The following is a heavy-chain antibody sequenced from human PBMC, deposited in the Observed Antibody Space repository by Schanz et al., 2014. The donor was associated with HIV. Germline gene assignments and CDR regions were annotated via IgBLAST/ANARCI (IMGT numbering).Heavy chain of an antibody. CDR3: AREIDSSSWSFAGYSYGMDV. CDR2: IWYDATNE. CDR1: GFTFSSYA. Sequence: QEQVVESGGGVVQPGRSLRLACAASGFTFSSYAMHWVRQAPGTGLEWVAVIWYDATNEYYADSVKGRFTISRDNSKNTLYLQMNSLRVEDTAVYYCAREIDSSSWSFAGYSYGMDVWGRGTTVTVSS. D-gene: IGHD6-13*01. J-gene: IGHJ6*02. V-gene: IGHV3-33*01.